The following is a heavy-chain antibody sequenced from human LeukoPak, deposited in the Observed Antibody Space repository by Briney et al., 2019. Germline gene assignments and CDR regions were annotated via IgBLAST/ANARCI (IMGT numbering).Heavy chain of an antibody. CDR1: GFSFSTYS. D-gene: IGHD1-26*01. CDR3: ETIAAFGI. CDR2: ISASGGDT. V-gene: IGHV3-23*01. Sequence: GGSLRLSCAASGFSFSTYSFSWVRQAPGKGLEWVSGISASGGDTFYADSVKGRFTIPRDNSKNTLYRQMNSLRAEDTCVSSWETIAAFGIWGQGKMVNVSS. J-gene: IGHJ3*02.